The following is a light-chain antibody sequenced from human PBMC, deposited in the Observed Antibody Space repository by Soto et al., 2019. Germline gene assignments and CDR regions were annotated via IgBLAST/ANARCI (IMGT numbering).Light chain of an antibody. CDR3: QQRRTWPPLT. CDR1: QSVSNF. Sequence: EIVLTQSPATLSLSPGERATLSCRASQSVSNFLAWYQQKPGQAPRLLIYDASTRATGIPARFSGSGSGTDFALTISSLEPDAFAVSYCQQRRTWPPLTFGGGTKVEIK. CDR2: DAS. V-gene: IGKV3-11*01. J-gene: IGKJ4*01.